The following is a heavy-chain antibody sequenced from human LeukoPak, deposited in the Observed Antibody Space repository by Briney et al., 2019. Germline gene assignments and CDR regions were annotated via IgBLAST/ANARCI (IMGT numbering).Heavy chain of an antibody. V-gene: IGHV1-2*04. CDR3: ARANALYCSSTSCLFDY. CDR1: GYTFTGYY. J-gene: IGHJ4*02. Sequence: ASVKVSCKASGYTFTGYYMHWVRQAPGQGLEWMGWINPNSGGTNYAQKFQGWVTMTRDTSISTAYMELSRLRSDDTAIYYCARANALYCSSTSCLFDYWGQGTLVTVSS. D-gene: IGHD2-2*01. CDR2: INPNSGGT.